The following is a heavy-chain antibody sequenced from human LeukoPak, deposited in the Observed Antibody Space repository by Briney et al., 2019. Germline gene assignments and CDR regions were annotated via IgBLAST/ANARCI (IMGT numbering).Heavy chain of an antibody. V-gene: IGHV3-21*01. CDR2: ISSSSSCM. Sequence: GGSLRLLCVAAGFIFSSYGVHWVRQAPGKGLGLVSSISSSSSCMYYAYSVKGRFPISTDNAKNSMYLQMNSLRAEDTAVYYCARDLRGDYSYYYMDVWGKGTTVTVSS. CDR1: GFIFSSYG. J-gene: IGHJ6*03. D-gene: IGHD2-21*01. CDR3: ARDLRGDYSYYYMDV.